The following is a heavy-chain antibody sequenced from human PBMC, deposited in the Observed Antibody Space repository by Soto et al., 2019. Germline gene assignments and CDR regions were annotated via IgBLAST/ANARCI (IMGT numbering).Heavy chain of an antibody. Sequence: EVPLLESGGGLVQPGGSLRLSCAASGFTFSSYAMSWVRQAPGKGLEWVSVISGSGNSPHYADSVKGRFTISRDNSKNTLSLQMNSLRAEDTAVYYCAKELVAVAGTGCHYWGQGTLVTVSS. D-gene: IGHD6-19*01. V-gene: IGHV3-23*01. J-gene: IGHJ4*02. CDR2: ISGSGNSP. CDR3: AKELVAVAGTGCHY. CDR1: GFTFSSYA.